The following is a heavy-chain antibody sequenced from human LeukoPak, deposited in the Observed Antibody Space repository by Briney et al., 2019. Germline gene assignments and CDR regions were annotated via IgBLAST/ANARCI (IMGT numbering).Heavy chain of an antibody. CDR2: ISSSSSTI. CDR3: ARDLRITFGGVIVID. CDR1: GFTFSSYS. D-gene: IGHD3-16*02. V-gene: IGHV3-48*01. Sequence: TGGSLRLSCAASGFTFSSYSMNWVRQAPGKGLEWVSYISSSSSTIYYADSVKGRSTISRDNAKNLLYLQMNSLRAEDTAVYYCARDLRITFGGVIVIDWGQGTLVTVSS. J-gene: IGHJ4*02.